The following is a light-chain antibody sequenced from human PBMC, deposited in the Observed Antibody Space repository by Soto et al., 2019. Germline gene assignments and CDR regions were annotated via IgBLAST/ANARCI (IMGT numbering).Light chain of an antibody. V-gene: IGKV3-11*01. CDR3: QQRSSWPVT. CDR1: QSVSRY. CDR2: DAS. Sequence: EIVLTQSPATLSLSPGERATLSCRASQSVSRYLAWYQQKPGQAPRLLIYDASNRATGIPARFSGGGSGTDFTLTISNLEPEDFAVYYCQQRSSWPVTFGQGTKV. J-gene: IGKJ1*01.